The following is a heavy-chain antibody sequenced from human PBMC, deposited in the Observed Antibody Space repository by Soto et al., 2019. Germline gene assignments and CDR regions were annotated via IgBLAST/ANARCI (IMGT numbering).Heavy chain of an antibody. CDR3: ARPTLERLFDY. J-gene: IGHJ4*02. Sequence: ASVKVSCKASGYTFTGYYMHWVRQAPGQGLEWMGWINPNSGDAQYAQKFQGRVTMTRDTSISTAYMELSRLTSDDTAVFYCARPTLERLFDYWGQGTLVTVSS. D-gene: IGHD1-1*01. CDR1: GYTFTGYY. CDR2: INPNSGDA. V-gene: IGHV1-2*02.